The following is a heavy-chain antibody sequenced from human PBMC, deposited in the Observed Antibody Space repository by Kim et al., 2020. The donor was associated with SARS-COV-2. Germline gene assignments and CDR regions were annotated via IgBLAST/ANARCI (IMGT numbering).Heavy chain of an antibody. CDR1: GFTFSSYD. D-gene: IGHD4-17*01. J-gene: IGHJ6*02. Sequence: GGSLRLSCAASGFTFSSYDMYWVRQATGKGLEWVSTIGTAGDTYYPGSVKGRFTISRENAKNSLYLQMNSLRAGDTAVYYCARDRPSDYGVYGMDVWGQGTTVTVSS. CDR2: IGTAGDT. V-gene: IGHV3-13*04. CDR3: ARDRPSDYGVYGMDV.